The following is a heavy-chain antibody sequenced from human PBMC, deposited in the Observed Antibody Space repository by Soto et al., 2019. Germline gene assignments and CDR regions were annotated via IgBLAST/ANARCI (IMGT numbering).Heavy chain of an antibody. CDR1: GFSFDYYA. CDR2: ISGSGDNT. V-gene: IGHV3-23*01. D-gene: IGHD5-12*01. CDR3: AKGYYSGHDLAYFDY. Sequence: PGGSLRLSCAASGFSFDYYAMTWVRQAAGKGLEWVSAISGSGDNTYYADSVKGRFTISRDNSKNTLYLQLNSLRAEDTALYYCAKGYYSGHDLAYFDYWGQGTLVTVSS. J-gene: IGHJ4*02.